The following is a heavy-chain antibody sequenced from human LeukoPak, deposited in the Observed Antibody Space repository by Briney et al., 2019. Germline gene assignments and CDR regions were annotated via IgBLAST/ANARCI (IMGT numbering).Heavy chain of an antibody. CDR1: GGSISRGDYY. D-gene: IGHD4-17*01. V-gene: IGHV4-30-4*08. J-gene: IGHJ4*02. CDR3: ATTTVTTSGILFDY. CDR2: IYYSGST. Sequence: SETLSLTCTVSGGSISRGDYYWSWIRLPPGKGLGWVGYIYYSGSTYYNPSLKSRVTISVDTSKNQFSLKLSSVTAADTAVYYCATTTVTTSGILFDYWGQGTLVTVSS.